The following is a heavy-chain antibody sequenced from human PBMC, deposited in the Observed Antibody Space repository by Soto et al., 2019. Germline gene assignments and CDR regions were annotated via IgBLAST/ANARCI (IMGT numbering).Heavy chain of an antibody. CDR1: GFTFINYA. D-gene: IGHD3-10*01. Sequence: EVQLLESGGGLVQPGGSLRLSCAGSGFTFINYAMNWVRQAPGKGLEWVSTISGGGDAPFFADSVRGRFTISRDNSKNPVTLQMNNLGVDDAAVYFGARYVAGSTNRADYWYFDLWGRGTLVTVSS. J-gene: IGHJ2*01. V-gene: IGHV3-23*01. CDR3: ARYVAGSTNRADYWYFDL. CDR2: ISGGGDAP.